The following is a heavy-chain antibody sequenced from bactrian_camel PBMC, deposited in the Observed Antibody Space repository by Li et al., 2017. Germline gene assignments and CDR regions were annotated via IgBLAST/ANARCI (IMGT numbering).Heavy chain of an antibody. V-gene: IGHV3S53*01. Sequence: HVQLVESGGGSVQAGGSLRLSCRGSGFTVSTVCMGWFRQAPGKERGAVASFDRGGSTGYADSAKGRFTISKDNTKNMLYLQMNSLKSEDTAMYYCAADRCLIEYGGRWLRAAIHTGQGTQVTVS. D-gene: IGHD6*01. CDR1: GFTVSTVC. J-gene: IGHJ4*01. CDR2: FDRGGST.